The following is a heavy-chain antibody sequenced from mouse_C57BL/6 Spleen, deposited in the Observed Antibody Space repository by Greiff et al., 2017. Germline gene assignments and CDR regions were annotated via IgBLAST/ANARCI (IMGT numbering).Heavy chain of an antibody. V-gene: IGHV5-4*01. Sequence: EVQGVESGGGLVKPGGSLKLSCAASGFTFSSYAMSWVRQTPEKRLEWVATISDGGSYTYYPDNVKGRFTISRDNAKNNLYLQMSHLKSEDTAMYYCARDGAGYFDYWCQGTTLTVSS. D-gene: IGHD3-3*01. CDR1: GFTFSSYA. CDR3: ARDGAGYFDY. CDR2: ISDGGSYT. J-gene: IGHJ2*01.